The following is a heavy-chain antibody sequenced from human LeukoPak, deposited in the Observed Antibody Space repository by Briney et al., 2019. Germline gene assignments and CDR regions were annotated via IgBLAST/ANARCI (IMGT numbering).Heavy chain of an antibody. Sequence: ASVKVSCKACGYTFTSYGISWVRQAPGQGLEWMGWISAYNGNTNYAQKLQGRVTMTTDTTTSTAYMELRSLRSDDTAVYYCARGPARSYDSSGYLGYWGQGTLVTVSS. V-gene: IGHV1-18*01. CDR3: ARGPARSYDSSGYLGY. D-gene: IGHD3-22*01. J-gene: IGHJ4*02. CDR2: ISAYNGNT. CDR1: GYTFTSYG.